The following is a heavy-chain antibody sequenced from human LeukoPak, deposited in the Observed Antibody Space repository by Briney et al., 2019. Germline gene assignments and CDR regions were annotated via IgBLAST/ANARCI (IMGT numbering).Heavy chain of an antibody. CDR1: GYTFTGYY. V-gene: IGHV1-2*02. J-gene: IGHJ5*02. CDR3: ARDWSGYSGYERYNWFDP. D-gene: IGHD5-12*01. Sequence: GASVKVSCKASGYTFTGYYMHWVRQAPGQGLEWMGWIDPNSGGTNYAQKFQGRVTRTRDTSISTAYMELSRLRSDDTAVYYCARDWSGYSGYERYNWFDPWGQGTLVTVSS. CDR2: IDPNSGGT.